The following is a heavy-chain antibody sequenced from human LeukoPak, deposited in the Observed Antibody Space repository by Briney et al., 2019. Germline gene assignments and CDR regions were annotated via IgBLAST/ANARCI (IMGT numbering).Heavy chain of an antibody. J-gene: IGHJ4*02. Sequence: SETLSLTCTVSGDSSYNNIYYWGWIGQPPGKALAWIGTIDYSGSTYYNPSLKSRATISVDTSKNQFSLKLRSLTAADTAVYYCAREYTLYRSGWFLDYWGQGTVVTVSS. V-gene: IGHV4-39*07. CDR2: IDYSGST. CDR1: GDSSYNNIYY. D-gene: IGHD6-19*01. CDR3: AREYTLYRSGWFLDY.